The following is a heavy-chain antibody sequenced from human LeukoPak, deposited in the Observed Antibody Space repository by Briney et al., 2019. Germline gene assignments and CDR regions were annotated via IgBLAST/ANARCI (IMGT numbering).Heavy chain of an antibody. CDR3: AKDRLRYFDWSYDAFDI. J-gene: IGHJ3*02. D-gene: IGHD3-9*01. V-gene: IGHV3-23*01. CDR2: ISGSGGST. CDR1: GFTFSSYA. Sequence: GGSLRLSCAASGFTFSSYAMSWVRQAPGKGLEWVPAISGSGGSTYYADSVKGRFTISRDNSKNTLYLQMNSLRAEDTAVYYCAKDRLRYFDWSYDAFDIWGQGTMVTVSS.